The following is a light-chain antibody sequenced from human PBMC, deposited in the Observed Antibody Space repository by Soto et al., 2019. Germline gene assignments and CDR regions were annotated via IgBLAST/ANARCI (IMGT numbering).Light chain of an antibody. J-gene: IGKJ1*01. CDR2: GAS. V-gene: IGKV3-20*01. CDR3: QQYENYWT. Sequence: IVLTQSPGTLSLSPGEGATLSCRASQSVSSNYLAWYQQRPGQTPRLLIYGASNRATGIPDRFSGSGSVTDFTLTISRLEPEDFAVYYCQQYENYWTFGQGTRVEIK. CDR1: QSVSSNY.